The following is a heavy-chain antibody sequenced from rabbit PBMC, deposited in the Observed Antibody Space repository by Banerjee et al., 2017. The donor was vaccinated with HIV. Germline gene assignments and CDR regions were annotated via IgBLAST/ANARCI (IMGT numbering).Heavy chain of an antibody. D-gene: IGHD4-1*01. J-gene: IGHJ4*01. Sequence: QEQVEESGGDLVKPEGSLTLTCTASGFSFSNKYVMCWVRQAPGKGLEWIGCINTSSGNTVYATWAKGRFTISSDNAQNTVNLQMNSLTAADTATYFCARVDSSGWGDFNLWGPGTLVTVS. CDR3: ARVDSSGWGDFNL. V-gene: IGHV1S45*01. CDR2: INTSSGNT. CDR1: GFSFSNKYV.